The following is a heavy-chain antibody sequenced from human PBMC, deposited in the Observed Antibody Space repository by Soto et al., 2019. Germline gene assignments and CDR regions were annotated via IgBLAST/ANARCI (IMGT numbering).Heavy chain of an antibody. CDR3: ARRSRSYPSYRLDV. CDR1: GYSFISYW. CDR2: IYPGDSDT. V-gene: IGHV5-51*01. J-gene: IGHJ6*02. Sequence: GESLKISCKGSGYSFISYWIGWVRQMPGKGLEWMGIIYPGDSDTRYSPSFQGQVTISDDKSISTAYLQWSSLKSSDTAVYYCARRSRSYPSYRLDVWGQGTTVTVSS. D-gene: IGHD1-26*01.